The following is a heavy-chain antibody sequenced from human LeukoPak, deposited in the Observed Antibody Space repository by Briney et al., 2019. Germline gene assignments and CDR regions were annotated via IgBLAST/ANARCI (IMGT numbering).Heavy chain of an antibody. J-gene: IGHJ4*02. CDR3: AREESGSYSSWSVGYFDS. CDR1: GFTFSSYS. CDR2: ISSSSGTI. V-gene: IGHV3-48*02. D-gene: IGHD1-26*01. Sequence: GGSLRLSCAASGFTFSSYSMNWVRQAPGKGLEWISYISSSSGTIYYADSVKGRFTISRDNAKNSLYLQMNSLRDEDTAVYYCAREESGSYSSWSVGYFDSWGQGTLVTVSS.